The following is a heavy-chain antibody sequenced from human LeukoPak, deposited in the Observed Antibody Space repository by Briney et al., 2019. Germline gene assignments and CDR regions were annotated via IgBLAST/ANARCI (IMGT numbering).Heavy chain of an antibody. CDR1: GFTFSDYY. J-gene: IGHJ4*02. Sequence: PVGALRLSRAASGFTFSDYYMSWLRQAPGKGLEGVSYISCCCSTIYYADSVKGRFTISRDNAKNSLYLQMNSLRAEDTAVYYCARDGTGYCSSTSCRKDFDYWGQGTLVTVSS. CDR2: ISCCCSTI. V-gene: IGHV3-11*04. CDR3: ARDGTGYCSSTSCRKDFDY. D-gene: IGHD2-2*01.